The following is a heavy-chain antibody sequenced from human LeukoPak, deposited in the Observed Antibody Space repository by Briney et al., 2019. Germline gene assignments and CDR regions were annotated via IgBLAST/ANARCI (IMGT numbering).Heavy chain of an antibody. CDR1: GFTFSSYA. D-gene: IGHD3-3*01. CDR3: AKGHDFIYDY. CDR2: ISGSGGST. V-gene: IGHV3-23*01. J-gene: IGHJ4*02. Sequence: PGGSLRLSCEASGFTFSSYAMSWVRQAPGQGLEWVSAISGSGGSTDYADYVKGRFTISRDNSKNTLYLQMNSLRAEDTAVYYCAKGHDFIYDYWGQGTLVTVSS.